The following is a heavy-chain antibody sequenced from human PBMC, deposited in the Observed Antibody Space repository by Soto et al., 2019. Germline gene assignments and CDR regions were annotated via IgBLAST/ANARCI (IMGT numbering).Heavy chain of an antibody. CDR2: IIPIIGII. Sequence: QVQLVQSGAEVKKPGSSVKVSCKASVGTFSTYTITWVRQAPGQGLEWMGRIIPIIGIINYARKFQGRVTISADKFTATAYMELTGLRSDDTAVYYCAGDPDSHYNDSHASSYPWGQGTLVTVSS. V-gene: IGHV1-69*08. CDR1: VGTFSTYT. D-gene: IGHD4-4*01. CDR3: AGDPDSHYNDSHASSYP. J-gene: IGHJ5*02.